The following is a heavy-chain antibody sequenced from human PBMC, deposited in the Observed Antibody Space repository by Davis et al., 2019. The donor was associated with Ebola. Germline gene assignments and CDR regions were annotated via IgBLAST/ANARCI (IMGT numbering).Heavy chain of an antibody. V-gene: IGHV3-7*03. CDR2: IKQDGSEK. D-gene: IGHD2-15*01. CDR3: ARGGVGGYCSGSSCYVYYYYYGMDV. CDR1: GFTFSSYW. J-gene: IGHJ6*02. Sequence: GESLKISCAASGFTFSSYWMSWVRQAPGKGLEWVANIKQDGSEKYYADSVKGRFTISRDNAKNSLYLQMNSLRAEDTAVYYCARGGVGGYCSGSSCYVYYYYYGMDVWGQGTTVTVSS.